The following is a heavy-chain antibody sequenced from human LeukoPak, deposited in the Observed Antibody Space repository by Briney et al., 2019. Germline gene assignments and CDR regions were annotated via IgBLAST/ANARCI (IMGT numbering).Heavy chain of an antibody. Sequence: SETLSLTCTVSGGSISSYYRSWIRQPPGKGLEWIGYIYYSGSTNYNPSLKSRVTISVDTSKNQFSLKLSSVTAADTAVYYCARDLFSDILTGYYGWFEPWGQGTLVTVSS. CDR1: GGSISSYY. CDR2: IYYSGST. D-gene: IGHD3-9*01. CDR3: ARDLFSDILTGYYGWFEP. V-gene: IGHV4-59*01. J-gene: IGHJ5*02.